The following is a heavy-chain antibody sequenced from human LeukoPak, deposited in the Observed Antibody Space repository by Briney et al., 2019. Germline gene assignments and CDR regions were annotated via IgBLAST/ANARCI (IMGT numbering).Heavy chain of an antibody. CDR2: IYPADSDT. CDR3: AKGDGEFAH. V-gene: IGHV5-51*01. J-gene: IGHJ4*02. CDR1: GYSFSSYW. Sequence: GESLKVSCKASGYSFSSYWIGWMRQMPGKGLEWMGVIYPADSDTRYSPSFQGQVTISADKSISTAYLQWSSLRASDTAVYYCAKGDGEFAHWGQGTLVTVSS. D-gene: IGHD3-10*01.